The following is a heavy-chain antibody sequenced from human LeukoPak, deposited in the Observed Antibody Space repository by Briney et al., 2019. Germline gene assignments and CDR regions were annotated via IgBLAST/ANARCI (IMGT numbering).Heavy chain of an antibody. D-gene: IGHD4-17*01. Sequence: SETLSLTCAVYGGSFRGYYWSWIRQPPGKRLEWIGEINHSGSTNYNPSLKSRVTISVDTSKNQFSLKLSSVTAADTAVYYCAVTTVTTFNAFDIWGQGTMVTVSS. CDR2: INHSGST. CDR1: GGSFRGYY. V-gene: IGHV4-34*01. CDR3: AVTTVTTFNAFDI. J-gene: IGHJ3*02.